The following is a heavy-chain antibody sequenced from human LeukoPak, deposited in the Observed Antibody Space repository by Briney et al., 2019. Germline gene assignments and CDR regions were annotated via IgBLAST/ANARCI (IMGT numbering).Heavy chain of an antibody. Sequence: ASVKVSCKASGYTFTDYYLHWVRQAPGQGLEWMGWINPNSGGTNYAQKFQGRVTLTRDTSMSTAYMEISRLTSDDTAVYYCTRDNLEASWGSPGDYWGQGTLVTVSS. CDR1: GYTFTDYY. CDR3: TRDNLEASWGSPGDY. J-gene: IGHJ4*02. D-gene: IGHD2-2*01. CDR2: INPNSGGT. V-gene: IGHV1-2*02.